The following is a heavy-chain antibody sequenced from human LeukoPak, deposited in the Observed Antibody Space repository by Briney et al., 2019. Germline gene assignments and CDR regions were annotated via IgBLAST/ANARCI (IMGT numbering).Heavy chain of an antibody. D-gene: IGHD1-7*01. CDR2: IKQDGSEK. J-gene: IGHJ6*03. CDR3: AYEAGTTWGYYYYYYMDV. V-gene: IGHV3-7*01. CDR1: GFTFSSYW. Sequence: GGSLRLSCAASGFTFSSYWMSWVRQAPGKGLEWVANIKQDGSEKYYVDSVKGRFTISRDNAKNSLYLQMNSLRAEDTAVYYCAYEAGTTWGYYYYYYMDVWGKGTTVTVSS.